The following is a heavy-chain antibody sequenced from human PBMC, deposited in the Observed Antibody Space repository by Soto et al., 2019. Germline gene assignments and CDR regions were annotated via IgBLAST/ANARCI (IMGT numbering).Heavy chain of an antibody. CDR1: GGSFSGYY. V-gene: IGHV4-34*01. J-gene: IGHJ5*02. CDR3: ARGIRFLEWLLGS. Sequence: SETLSLTCAVYGGSFSGYYWSWIRQPPGKGLEWIGEINHSGSTNYNPSLKSRVTISVDTSKNQFSLKLSSVTAADTAVYYCARGIRFLEWLLGSWGQGTLVTVSS. D-gene: IGHD3-3*01. CDR2: INHSGST.